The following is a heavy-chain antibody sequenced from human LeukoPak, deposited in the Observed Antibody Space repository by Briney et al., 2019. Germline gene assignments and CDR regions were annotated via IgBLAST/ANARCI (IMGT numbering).Heavy chain of an antibody. Sequence: SEILSLTCTVSGGSISSYYWSWIRQPPGKGLEWIGYIYYSGSTNYNPSLKSRVTISVDTSKNQFSLKLSSVTAADTAVYYCARRDFMVTFDYWGQGTLVTVSS. CDR3: ARRDFMVTFDY. J-gene: IGHJ4*02. D-gene: IGHD5-18*01. CDR1: GGSISSYY. V-gene: IGHV4-59*01. CDR2: IYYSGST.